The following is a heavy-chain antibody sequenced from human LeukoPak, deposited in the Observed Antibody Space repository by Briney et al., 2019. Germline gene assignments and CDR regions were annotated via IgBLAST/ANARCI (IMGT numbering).Heavy chain of an antibody. J-gene: IGHJ6*03. CDR3: ARTTQSGYYMDV. V-gene: IGHV4-38-2*02. CDR1: GYSISSGYY. Sequence: TSETLSLTCTVSGYSISSGYYWGWIRQPPGKGLEWIGSIYHSGSTYYNPSLKSRVTISVDTSKNQFSLKLSSVTAADTAVYYCARTTQSGYYMDVWGKGTTVTVSS. CDR2: IYHSGST. D-gene: IGHD1-26*01.